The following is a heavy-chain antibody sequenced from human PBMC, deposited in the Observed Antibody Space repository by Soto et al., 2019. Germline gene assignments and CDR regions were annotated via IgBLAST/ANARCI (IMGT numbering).Heavy chain of an antibody. CDR1: GFTFSSYA. J-gene: IGHJ4*02. D-gene: IGHD3-22*01. CDR3: AKGVLYDSSGYYGY. CDR2: ISGSGGST. Sequence: GGSLRLSCAASGFTFSSYAMSWVRQAPGKGLEWVSAISGSGGSTYYADSVKGRFTISRDNSKNTLYLQMNSLRAEDTAVYYCAKGVLYDSSGYYGYWGQGTLVTVSS. V-gene: IGHV3-23*01.